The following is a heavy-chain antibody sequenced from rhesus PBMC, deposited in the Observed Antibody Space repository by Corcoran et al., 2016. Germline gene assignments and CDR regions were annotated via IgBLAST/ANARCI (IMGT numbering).Heavy chain of an antibody. CDR3: ARHVGSGWSFDY. J-gene: IGHJ4*01. CDR2: ISGSGGST. V-gene: IGHV4-99*01. CDR1: GYSISSGYY. Sequence: QLQLQESGPGLVKPSEPLSLTCAVSGYSISSGYYWGWIRQPPGKGLEYIGYISGSGGSTYYNPSLKSRVTISKDTSKNQFSLKLSSVTAADTAVYYCARHVGSGWSFDYWGQGVLVTVSS. D-gene: IGHD6S26*01.